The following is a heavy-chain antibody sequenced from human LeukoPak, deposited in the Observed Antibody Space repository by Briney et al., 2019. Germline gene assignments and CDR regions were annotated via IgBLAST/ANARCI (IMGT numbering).Heavy chain of an antibody. CDR3: ATPGATYYYGSGSYLRGALDY. CDR2: ISGSGGST. CDR1: GFTFSSYA. Sequence: GGSLRLSCAASGFTFSSYAMSWVRQAPGKGLEWVSAISGSGGSTYYADSVKGRFTISRDNSKNTLYLQMNSLRAEDTAVYYCATPGATYYYGSGSYLRGALDYWGQGTLVTVSS. D-gene: IGHD3-10*01. J-gene: IGHJ4*02. V-gene: IGHV3-23*01.